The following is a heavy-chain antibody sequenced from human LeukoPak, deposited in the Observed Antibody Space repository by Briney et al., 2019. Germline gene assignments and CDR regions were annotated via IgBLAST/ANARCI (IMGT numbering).Heavy chain of an antibody. CDR1: GYTFTTYG. CDR3: AREGVRSGYAAAFDI. J-gene: IGHJ3*02. Sequence: ASVKVPCKASGYTFTTYGLSWVRQAPGQGLEWMGWISTYNGNTHYAQKLQGRVTMTTDTSTSTAYMELRSLRSDDTAVYYCAREGVRSGYAAAFDIWGQGTMVTVSS. D-gene: IGHD5-12*01. V-gene: IGHV1-18*01. CDR2: ISTYNGNT.